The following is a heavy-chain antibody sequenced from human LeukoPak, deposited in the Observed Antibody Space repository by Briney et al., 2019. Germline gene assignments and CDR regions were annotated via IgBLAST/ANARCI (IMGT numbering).Heavy chain of an antibody. J-gene: IGHJ3*02. Sequence: GGSLRVSCAASGLTFSSYAMSWVRQAPGKGLEWVSTISGSGDTTYYADSVKGRFTISRDNSKNTLYLQMNSLRAEDTAVYYCARETLGVTAFDIWGQGTMVTVSS. CDR3: ARETLGVTAFDI. CDR2: ISGSGDTT. V-gene: IGHV3-23*01. CDR1: GLTFSSYA. D-gene: IGHD2-21*02.